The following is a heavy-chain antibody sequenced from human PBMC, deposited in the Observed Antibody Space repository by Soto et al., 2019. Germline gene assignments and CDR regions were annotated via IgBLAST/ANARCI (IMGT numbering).Heavy chain of an antibody. CDR3: ARHEPDYDFWSGYPNAFDI. J-gene: IGHJ3*02. CDR2: IYYSGST. CDR1: GGSISSYY. V-gene: IGHV4-59*08. D-gene: IGHD3-3*01. Sequence: QVQLQESGPGLVKPSETLSLTCTVSGGSISSYYWSWIRQPPGKGLEWIGYIYYSGSTNYNPSLKSRVTISVDTSKNQCSLKLSSVTAADTAVYYCARHEPDYDFWSGYPNAFDIWGQGTMVTVSS.